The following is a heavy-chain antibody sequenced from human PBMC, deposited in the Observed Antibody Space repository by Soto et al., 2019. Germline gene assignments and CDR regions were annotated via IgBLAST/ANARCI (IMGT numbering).Heavy chain of an antibody. J-gene: IGHJ6*02. CDR3: ARQGFGPLHGLVDV. CDR1: GGSISSYY. CDR2: VHHSWGS. D-gene: IGHD3-10*01. V-gene: IGHV4-59*08. Sequence: QVQLQESGPGLVKPSETLSLSCTVSGGSISSYYWSWFRQSPGKRMEWIGYVHHSWGSSYNPSLQSRVAISLDTSKSQFSLKGTSVTAPDPAVYYCARQGFGPLHGLVDVWGQGTTVTVSS.